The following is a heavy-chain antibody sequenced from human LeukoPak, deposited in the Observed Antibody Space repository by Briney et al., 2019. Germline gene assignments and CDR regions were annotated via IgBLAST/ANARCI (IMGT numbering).Heavy chain of an antibody. Sequence: PSETLSLTCTVSGGSISSYYWSWIRQPPGKGLEWIGYIYYSGSTNYNPSLKSRVTISVDTSKNQFSLKLSSVTAADTAVYYCARDPRYYDSSGYYSILDYWGPGTLVTVSS. D-gene: IGHD3-22*01. CDR3: ARDPRYYDSSGYYSILDY. J-gene: IGHJ4*02. V-gene: IGHV4-59*01. CDR1: GGSISSYY. CDR2: IYYSGST.